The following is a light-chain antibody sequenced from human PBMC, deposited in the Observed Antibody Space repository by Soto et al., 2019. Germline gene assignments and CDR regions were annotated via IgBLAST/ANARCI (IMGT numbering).Light chain of an antibody. Sequence: DVVLTQSPLFLPVTPGEPASISCRSSQSLLDSNGYNYLDWYLQKPGQSPQLLMYLGSNRASGVPDRFSGSGSGTDFTLQISRVETEEVGVYYCMQARHLPRTFGQGTKVEI. CDR1: QSLLDSNGYNY. CDR2: LGS. J-gene: IGKJ1*01. V-gene: IGKV2-28*01. CDR3: MQARHLPRT.